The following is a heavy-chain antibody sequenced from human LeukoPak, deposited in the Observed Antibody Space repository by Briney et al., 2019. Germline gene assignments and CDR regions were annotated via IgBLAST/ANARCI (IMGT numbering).Heavy chain of an antibody. Sequence: GGSLRLSCAASRLTFSSYEMNWVRQAPGQGLEWVSYISGSGIKHYADSVKGRFTISRDNAKNSLYLQMNSLRVEDTAVYYCAREDTGVAFDIWGQGTTVTV. CDR2: ISGSGIK. V-gene: IGHV3-48*03. J-gene: IGHJ3*02. D-gene: IGHD2-8*01. CDR1: RLTFSSYE. CDR3: AREDTGVAFDI.